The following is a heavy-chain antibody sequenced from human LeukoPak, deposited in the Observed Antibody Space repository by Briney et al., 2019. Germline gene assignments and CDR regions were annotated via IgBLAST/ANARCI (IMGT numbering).Heavy chain of an antibody. CDR3: ARDGIGDSSGWSERIM. D-gene: IGHD6-19*01. V-gene: IGHV3-30*04. CDR2: ISYDGSNK. Sequence: AGGSLRLSCAASGFTFSSYAMHWVRQAPGKGLEWVAVISYDGSNKYYADSVKGRFTISRDNSKNTLYLQMNSLRAEDTAVYYCARDGIGDSSGWSERIMWGQGTLVTVSS. CDR1: GFTFSSYA. J-gene: IGHJ4*02.